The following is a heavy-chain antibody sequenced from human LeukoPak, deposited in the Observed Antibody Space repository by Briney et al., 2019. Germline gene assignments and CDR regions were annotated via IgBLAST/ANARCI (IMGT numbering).Heavy chain of an antibody. J-gene: IGHJ4*02. Sequence: GGSLRLSCSASGFTFSSYAMHRVRQAPGKGLEYVSAISSNGGSTYYADSVKGRFTISRDNSKNTLYLQMSSLRAEDTAVYYCVKSMTTVTTGGFDYWGQGTLVTVSS. CDR2: ISSNGGST. D-gene: IGHD4-11*01. V-gene: IGHV3-64D*09. CDR3: VKSMTTVTTGGFDY. CDR1: GFTFSSYA.